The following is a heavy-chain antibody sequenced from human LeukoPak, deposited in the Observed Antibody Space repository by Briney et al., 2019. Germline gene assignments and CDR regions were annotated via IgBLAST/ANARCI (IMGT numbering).Heavy chain of an antibody. CDR2: IGVTGDT. Sequence: PGGSLRLSCAASGFTFSKDDFHWVRQAPGKGLEWVAAIGVTGDTYYADSVKGRFTISREDAANSLYLQMRSLGAGDTAVYYCAKDSSGYYYGYWGQGTLVTVSS. J-gene: IGHJ4*02. D-gene: IGHD3-22*01. CDR1: GFTFSKDD. V-gene: IGHV3-13*01. CDR3: AKDSSGYYYGY.